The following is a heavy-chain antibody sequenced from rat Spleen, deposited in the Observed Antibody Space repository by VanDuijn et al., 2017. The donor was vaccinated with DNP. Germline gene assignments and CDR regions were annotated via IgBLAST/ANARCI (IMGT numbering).Heavy chain of an antibody. CDR3: ARWSRYFDY. V-gene: IGHV3-1*01. Sequence: VELKESGPGLVQPSQSLSLTCSVTVYSITSNYWGWIRKFPGNKMEYIGHISYSGSTNYNPSLKSRFSITRDTSKNQFFLQLNSVTTEDTATYYCARWSRYFDYWGQGVMVTVSS. CDR1: VYSITSNY. CDR2: ISYSGST. J-gene: IGHJ2*01.